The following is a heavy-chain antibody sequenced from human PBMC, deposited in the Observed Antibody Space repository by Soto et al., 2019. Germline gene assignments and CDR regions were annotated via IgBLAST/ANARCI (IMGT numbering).Heavy chain of an antibody. V-gene: IGHV4-30-2*01. CDR3: ASRPPYYYGSGSYGFDP. CDR1: GGSISSGGYS. Sequence: QLQLQESGSGLVKPSQTLSLTCAVSGGSISSGGYSWSWIRQPPGKGLECIGYIYHSGSTYYNPSLKSRVTISVDRSKNHFPLKLSSVTAADTAVYYCASRPPYYYGSGSYGFDPWGQGTLVTVSS. CDR2: IYHSGST. J-gene: IGHJ5*02. D-gene: IGHD3-10*01.